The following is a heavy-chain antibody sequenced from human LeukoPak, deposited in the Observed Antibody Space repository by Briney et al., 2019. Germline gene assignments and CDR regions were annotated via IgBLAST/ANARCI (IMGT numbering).Heavy chain of an antibody. CDR3: ARGWSYYDFWSGYPRLYYFDY. D-gene: IGHD3-3*01. Sequence: ASVNVSCKSSGYTFTSYDINRVRQATGQGLEWMGWMNPNSGNTGYAQKFQGRVTMTRNTSISTAYMELSSLRSEDTAVYYCARGWSYYDFWSGYPRLYYFDYWGQGTLVTVSS. CDR2: MNPNSGNT. CDR1: GYTFTSYD. J-gene: IGHJ4*02. V-gene: IGHV1-8*01.